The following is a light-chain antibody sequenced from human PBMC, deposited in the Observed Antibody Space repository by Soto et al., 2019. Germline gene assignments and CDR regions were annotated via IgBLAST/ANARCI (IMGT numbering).Light chain of an antibody. J-gene: IGKJ1*01. CDR3: QQTYITPQT. CDR2: AAS. Sequence: DIQMTQSPSSVSASVGDRFTISCRASQDISSWVAWYQQKPGRAPKLLISAASSLQSGVPSRFSGSGSGADFTLTISSLQPEDFATYYCQQTYITPQTFGQGTKVDIK. V-gene: IGKV1-12*01. CDR1: QDISSW.